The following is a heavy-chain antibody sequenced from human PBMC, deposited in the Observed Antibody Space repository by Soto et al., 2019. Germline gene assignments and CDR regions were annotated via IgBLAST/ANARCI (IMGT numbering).Heavy chain of an antibody. J-gene: IGHJ4*02. D-gene: IGHD3-22*01. V-gene: IGHV3-33*01. CDR3: ARDSNYDSSGYPFEY. CDR2: IWYDGSNK. CDR1: GFTFSSYG. Sequence: GGSLRLSCAASGFTFSSYGMHFVRQAPGKGLEWVAVIWYDGSNKYYADSVKGRFTISRDNSKNTLYLQMNSLRAEDTAVYYCARDSNYDSSGYPFEYWGQGTLVTVSS.